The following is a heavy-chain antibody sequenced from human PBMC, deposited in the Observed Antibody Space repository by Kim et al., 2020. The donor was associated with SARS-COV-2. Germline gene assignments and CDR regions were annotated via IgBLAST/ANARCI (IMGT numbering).Heavy chain of an antibody. CDR2: INAGNGNT. D-gene: IGHD3-22*01. CDR1: GYTFTSYA. CDR3: ARSSYYYDSSGYYYYYGMDV. Sequence: ASVKVSCKASGYTFTSYAMYWVRQAPGQRLEWMGWINAGNGNTKYSQKFQGRVTITRDTSASTAYMELSSLRSEDTAVYYCARSSYYYDSSGYYYYYGMDVWGQGTTVTVSS. J-gene: IGHJ6*02. V-gene: IGHV1-3*01.